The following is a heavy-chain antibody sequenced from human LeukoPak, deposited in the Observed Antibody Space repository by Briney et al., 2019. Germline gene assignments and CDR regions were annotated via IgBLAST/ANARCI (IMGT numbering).Heavy chain of an antibody. CDR2: IYYSGST. V-gene: IGHV4-39*07. J-gene: IGHJ6*03. CDR3: ARDLGYSGYDYKDV. Sequence: SETLSLTCTVSGGSISSSSYYWGWIRQPPGKGLEWIGSIYYSGSTYYNPSLKSRVTISVDTSKNQFSLKLSSVTAADTAVYYCARDLGYSGYDYKDVWGKGTTVTVSS. D-gene: IGHD5-12*01. CDR1: GGSISSSSYY.